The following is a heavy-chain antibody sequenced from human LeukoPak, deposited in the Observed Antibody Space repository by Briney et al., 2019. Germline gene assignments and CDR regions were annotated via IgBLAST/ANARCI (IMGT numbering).Heavy chain of an antibody. CDR3: AKQMVERPHYYYMDV. D-gene: IGHD2-15*01. CDR1: GFIFSSFG. J-gene: IGHJ6*03. Sequence: GGSLRLSCAASGFIFSSFGMHWVRQAPGKGLEWVAFIQDDESNKFYADSVKGRFTISRDNSKNTLFLQMNSVRPEDTPIYYCAKQMVERPHYYYMDVWGKGTTVTVSS. V-gene: IGHV3-30*02. CDR2: IQDDESNK.